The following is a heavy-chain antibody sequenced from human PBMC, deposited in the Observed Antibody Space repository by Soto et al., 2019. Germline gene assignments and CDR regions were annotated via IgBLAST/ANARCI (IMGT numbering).Heavy chain of an antibody. CDR1: GYTFTSYG. CDR3: ARSPYYYDSSGYVTFDY. CDR2: ISAYNGNT. Sequence: GASVKVSCKASGYTFTSYGISWVRQAPGQGLEWMGWISAYNGNTNYAQKLQGRVTMTTDTSTSTAYMELRSLRSDDTAVYYCARSPYYYDSSGYVTFDYWGQGTLVTVSS. D-gene: IGHD3-22*01. V-gene: IGHV1-18*01. J-gene: IGHJ4*02.